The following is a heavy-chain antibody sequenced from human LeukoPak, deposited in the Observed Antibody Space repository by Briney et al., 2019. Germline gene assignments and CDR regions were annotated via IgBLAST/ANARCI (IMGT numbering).Heavy chain of an antibody. V-gene: IGHV1-2*06. CDR1: GYTFTGYY. J-gene: IGHJ4*02. D-gene: IGHD3-3*01. Sequence: ASVKVSCKASGYTFTGYYMHWLRQAPGQGLEWMGRINPNSGGTNYAQKFQGRVTMTRDTSISTAYMELSRLRSDDTAVYYCARWSQIYDFWSGYQNLPFDYWGQGTLVTVSS. CDR3: ARWSQIYDFWSGYQNLPFDY. CDR2: INPNSGGT.